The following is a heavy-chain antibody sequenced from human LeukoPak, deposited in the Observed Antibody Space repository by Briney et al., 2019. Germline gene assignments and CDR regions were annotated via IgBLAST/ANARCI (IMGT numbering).Heavy chain of an antibody. D-gene: IGHD3-16*02. CDR2: IRYDGSNK. CDR3: AKVSRGRGITFGGVIVSSDY. CDR1: GFTFSSYG. Sequence: GGSLRLSCAASGFTFSSYGMHWVRQAPGKGLEWVAFIRYDGSNKYYVDSVKGRFTISRDNSKNTLYLQMNSLRAEDTAVYYCAKVSRGRGITFGGVIVSSDYWGQGTLVTVSP. V-gene: IGHV3-30*02. J-gene: IGHJ4*02.